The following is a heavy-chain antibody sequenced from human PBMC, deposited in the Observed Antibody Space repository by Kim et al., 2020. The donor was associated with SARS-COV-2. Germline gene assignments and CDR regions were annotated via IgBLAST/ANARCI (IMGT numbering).Heavy chain of an antibody. CDR2: ISSSSSYT. D-gene: IGHD3-9*01. V-gene: IGHV3-11*05. J-gene: IGHJ5*02. CDR1: GFTFSDYY. Sequence: GGSLRLSCAASGFTFSDYYMSWIRQAPGKGLEWVSYISSSSSYTNYADSVKGRFTISRDNAKNSLYLQMNSLRAEDTAVYYCARVAPVLRYFDWSKTNWFDPWGQGTLVTVSS. CDR3: ARVAPVLRYFDWSKTNWFDP.